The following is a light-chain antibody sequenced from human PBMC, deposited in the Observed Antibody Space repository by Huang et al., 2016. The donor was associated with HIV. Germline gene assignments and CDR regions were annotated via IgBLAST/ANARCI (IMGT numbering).Light chain of an antibody. CDR2: DAS. CDR1: QDINKY. CDR3: QQSRS. J-gene: IGKJ4*01. Sequence: DIQTTQSPSSLSASVGDRVTIRCQASQDINKYLNWYQQKPGKAPKLLIFDASSLGRGVPTGLSGSGSGTDFTFTISGLQAEDFGTYYCQQSRSFGGGTKVEIK. V-gene: IGKV1-33*01.